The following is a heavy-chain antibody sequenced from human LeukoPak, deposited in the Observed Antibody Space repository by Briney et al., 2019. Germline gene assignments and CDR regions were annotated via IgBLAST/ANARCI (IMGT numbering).Heavy chain of an antibody. Sequence: SETLSLTCTVSGGSISSSSYYWGWIRQPPGKGLEWIGSIYYSGSTYYNPSLKSRVTISVDTSKNQFSLKLSSVTAADTAVYYCARLNFYSSSPEGAPSHWGQGTLVTVSS. CDR1: GGSISSSSYY. CDR2: IYYSGST. D-gene: IGHD6-13*01. CDR3: ARLNFYSSSPEGAPSH. V-gene: IGHV4-39*07. J-gene: IGHJ4*02.